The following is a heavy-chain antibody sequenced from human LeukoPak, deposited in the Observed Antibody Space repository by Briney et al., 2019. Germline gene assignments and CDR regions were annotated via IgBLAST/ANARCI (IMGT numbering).Heavy chain of an antibody. Sequence: GGSLRLSCVASGFSLSGYWMYWVRQAPGKGLMYISRNNGDGSTTNYADVVKGRFTISRDNSKNTLYLQMNSLRAEDTAVYYCARDYDTPYYGMDVWGQGTTVTVSS. J-gene: IGHJ6*02. D-gene: IGHD3-9*01. CDR1: GFSLSGYW. CDR3: ARDYDTPYYGMDV. V-gene: IGHV3-74*01. CDR2: NNGDGSTT.